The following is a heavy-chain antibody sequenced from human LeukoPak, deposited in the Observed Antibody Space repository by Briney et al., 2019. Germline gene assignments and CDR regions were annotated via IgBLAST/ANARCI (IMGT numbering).Heavy chain of an antibody. J-gene: IGHJ4*02. CDR2: ISYDGSNK. Sequence: GGSLRLSCAASGFTLRSYVMHWVRQAPGKGLEWVAVISYDGSNKYYADSVKGRFTISRDNSKNTLYLQMNSLRAEDTAVYYCAKSRDGYNYIDYWGQGTLVTVSS. V-gene: IGHV3-30*18. D-gene: IGHD5-24*01. CDR1: GFTLRSYV. CDR3: AKSRDGYNYIDY.